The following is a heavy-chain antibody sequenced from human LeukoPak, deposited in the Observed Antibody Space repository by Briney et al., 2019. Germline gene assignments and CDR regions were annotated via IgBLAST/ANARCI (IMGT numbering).Heavy chain of an antibody. CDR1: GFTLSSYW. J-gene: IGHJ4*02. Sequence: PGGSLRLSCAASGFTLSSYWMSWVRQAPGKGLEWVANIKQDGSEKYYVDSVKGRFTISRDNAKNSLYLQMNTLRAEDTAVYYCARVAVADYIDYWGQGTLVTVSS. CDR3: ARVAVADYIDY. CDR2: IKQDGSEK. D-gene: IGHD6-19*01. V-gene: IGHV3-7*01.